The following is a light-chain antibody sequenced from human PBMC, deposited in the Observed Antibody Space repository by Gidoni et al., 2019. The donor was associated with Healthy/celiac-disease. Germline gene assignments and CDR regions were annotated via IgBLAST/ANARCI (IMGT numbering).Light chain of an antibody. J-gene: IGKJ2*01. CDR3: QQYGSSLRT. Sequence: EIVLTQSPGTLSLSPGERATLSCRASQSVSSSYLAWYQQKPGQAPRLLIDGASSRATGIPDRFSGSGSGTDFTLTISRLEPEDFAVYYCQQYGSSLRTFGQGTKLEIK. CDR1: QSVSSSY. V-gene: IGKV3-20*01. CDR2: GAS.